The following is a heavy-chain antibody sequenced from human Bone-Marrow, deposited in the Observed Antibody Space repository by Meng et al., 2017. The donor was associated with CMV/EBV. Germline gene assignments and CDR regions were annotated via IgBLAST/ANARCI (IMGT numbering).Heavy chain of an antibody. CDR2: ISAYNGNR. V-gene: IGHV1-18*01. CDR3: ARGAGGGNLSYYYYGMDV. D-gene: IGHD4-23*01. Sequence: ASVKVSCKASGYTFTSYGISWVRQAPGQGLEWMGWISAYNGNRNYAQKLQGRVTMTTDTSTSTAYMELRSLRSDDTAVYYCARGAGGGNLSYYYYGMDVWGQGTTVTGSS. CDR1: GYTFTSYG. J-gene: IGHJ6*02.